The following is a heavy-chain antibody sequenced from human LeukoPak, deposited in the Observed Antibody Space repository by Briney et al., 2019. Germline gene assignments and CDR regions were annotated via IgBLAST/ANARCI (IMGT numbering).Heavy chain of an antibody. V-gene: IGHV3-7*02. J-gene: IGHJ4*02. CDR2: IRPDGSAK. Sequence: TGGSLRLSCAASGFTFSSYWMNWVRQAPGKGLEWVAVIRPDGSAKSYVDSVRGRFTISRDNAQNSLDLQINSLRAEDTAVYYCARSLGAARGFDYWGQGTLVTVSS. CDR3: ARSLGAARGFDY. D-gene: IGHD3-10*01. CDR1: GFTFSSYW.